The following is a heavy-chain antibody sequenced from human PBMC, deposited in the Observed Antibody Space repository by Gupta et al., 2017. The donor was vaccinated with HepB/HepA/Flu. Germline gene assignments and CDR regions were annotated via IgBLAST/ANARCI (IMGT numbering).Heavy chain of an antibody. J-gene: IGHJ3*02. CDR3: VTYGRMNLWPTMGYNAFDI. CDR1: GNTLTQLA. D-gene: IGHD1-14*01. V-gene: IGHV1-24*01. CDR2: FDHEVAET. Sequence: QVQLVQSGAAVKKPGASVKVPCQVSGNTLTQLAIPWLRQATGKGLEWMGGFDHEVAETIYAQRFQGRVIMTEDTSTDTAYMELSSRRAEDTAIFYCVTYGRMNLWPTMGYNAFDIWGQGTRVTVSS.